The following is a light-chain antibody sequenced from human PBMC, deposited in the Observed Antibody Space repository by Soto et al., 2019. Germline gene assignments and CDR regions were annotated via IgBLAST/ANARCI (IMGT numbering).Light chain of an antibody. J-gene: IGKJ1*01. V-gene: IGKV3-20*01. CDR1: QNIRGNE. CDR2: RGS. CDR3: HDYGTSAPWT. Sequence: VLTQSPGTLSLSPGERTTLSCRASQNIRGNELAWYQQKPGQPPRLLIYRGSSRAPGIPDRFSGRGSGPESTLPISRLEPEDFAVYYCHDYGTSAPWTFGQGT.